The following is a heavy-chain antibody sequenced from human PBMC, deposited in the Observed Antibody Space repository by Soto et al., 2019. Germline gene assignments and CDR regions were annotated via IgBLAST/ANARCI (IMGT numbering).Heavy chain of an antibody. CDR1: GGTFSSYT. CDR2: IIPILGMA. CDR3: SEAGGYDDFDI. Sequence: KVSCKASGGTFSSYTISWVRQAPGQGLEWMGRIIPILGMANYAQKFQGRVTITADKSTSTAYMELSSLRSEDTAVYYCSEAGGYDDFDIRAQRTIVTVS. V-gene: IGHV1-69*02. D-gene: IGHD6-13*01. J-gene: IGHJ3*02.